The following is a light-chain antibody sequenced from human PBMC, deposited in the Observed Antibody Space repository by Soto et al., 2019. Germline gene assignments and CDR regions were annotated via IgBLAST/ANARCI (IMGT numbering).Light chain of an antibody. Sequence: EVVMTQSPATLSVSPGAGLTLSCRASQSIHSLLAWYQQKPGQAPRLLIHGASTRATGIPARFSGSGSGADYPLTISSLQSEDIAVYYCQQYAKWPLTFGGGTKVEIK. CDR3: QQYAKWPLT. J-gene: IGKJ4*01. CDR2: GAS. CDR1: QSIHSL. V-gene: IGKV3-15*01.